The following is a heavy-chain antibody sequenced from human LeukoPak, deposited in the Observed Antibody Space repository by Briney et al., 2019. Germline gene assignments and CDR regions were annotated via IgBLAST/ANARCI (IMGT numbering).Heavy chain of an antibody. Sequence: GGSLRLSCAASGFTFDDYAMHWVRQAPGKGLEWVSGISWNSGSIGYADSVEGRFTISRDNAKNSLYLQMNSLRAEDTALYYCAKEAKLGDYVDYWGQGTLVTVSS. D-gene: IGHD2-15*01. CDR3: AKEAKLGDYVDY. V-gene: IGHV3-9*01. CDR2: ISWNSGSI. J-gene: IGHJ4*02. CDR1: GFTFDDYA.